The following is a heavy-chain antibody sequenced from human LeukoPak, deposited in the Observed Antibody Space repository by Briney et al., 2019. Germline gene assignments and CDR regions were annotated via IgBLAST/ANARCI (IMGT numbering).Heavy chain of an antibody. CDR1: GFTFSSYG. CDR3: ASLPPDIVVVPAARLDY. CDR2: IWYDGSET. Sequence: GGSLRLSCAASGFTFSSYGMHWVRQVSGKGLEWVAVIWYDGSETYYGDSVKGRFTVSRDNSKNTLYLQMDSLRAEDTAVYSCASLPPDIVVVPAARLDYWGQGTLVTVSS. J-gene: IGHJ4*02. D-gene: IGHD2-2*01. V-gene: IGHV3-33*01.